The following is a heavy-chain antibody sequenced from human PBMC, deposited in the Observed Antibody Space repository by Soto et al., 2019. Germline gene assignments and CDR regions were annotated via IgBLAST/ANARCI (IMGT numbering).Heavy chain of an antibody. CDR3: TRGPRPSSAGTGAY. J-gene: IGHJ4*02. Sequence: ETLSLTCTVSGDSMTRSVWWTWVRQVPGEGPVWVSRIDYDGTTTTYADSVKGRFTISRDNAKNTLYLQMNSLRAEDTGVYYCTRGPRPSSAGTGAYWGQGTLVTVSS. V-gene: IGHV3-74*01. CDR2: IDYDGTTT. D-gene: IGHD6-13*01. CDR1: GDSMTRSVW.